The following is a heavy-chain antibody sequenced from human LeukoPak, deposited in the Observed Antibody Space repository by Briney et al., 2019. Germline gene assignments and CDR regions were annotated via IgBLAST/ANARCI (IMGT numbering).Heavy chain of an antibody. CDR3: AKDFHYYDSSGYYYSAFDV. D-gene: IGHD3-22*01. J-gene: IGHJ3*01. CDR2: VSGSGGST. V-gene: IGHV3-23*01. Sequence: SGGSLRLSCTASGFTFDSYTMSWVRQAPGKGVEWVSAVSGSGGSTHYADSVKGRFTISRDNSKNTLYLHMNSLRGEDTAVYYCAKDFHYYDSSGYYYSAFDVWGQGTMVTVSS. CDR1: GFTFDSYT.